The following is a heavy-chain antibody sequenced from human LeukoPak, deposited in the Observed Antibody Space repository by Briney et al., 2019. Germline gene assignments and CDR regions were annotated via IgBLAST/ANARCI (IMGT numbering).Heavy chain of an antibody. D-gene: IGHD5-18*01. CDR3: ARGVGHRGQEHSYVYYFDY. CDR2: INPNSGNT. V-gene: IGHV1-8*01. J-gene: IGHJ4*02. CDR1: GGTFTSYD. Sequence: ASVKVSCKASGGTFTSYDINWVRQATGQGLEWMGWINPNSGNTDYAQKFQGRVTITRDTSISTAYMELSSLRSEDTAVYYCARGVGHRGQEHSYVYYFDYWGQGPLVTVSS.